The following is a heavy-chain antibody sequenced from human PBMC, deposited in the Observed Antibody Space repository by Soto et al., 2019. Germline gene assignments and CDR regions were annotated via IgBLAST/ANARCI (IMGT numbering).Heavy chain of an antibody. J-gene: IGHJ2*01. V-gene: IGHV3-7*05. CDR2: IKQAGSEK. CDR3: ARGGWGRYFDL. Sequence: EVELVESGGGLVQPGGSLRLSCAASGFTFNYYWMHWVRQAPRKGLEWVANIKQAGSEKYYVDSVRGRFTRSSVNANNSRCLQMSSLRPEDTAVYYCARGGWGRYFDLGGRGTLFTVSS. CDR1: GFTFNYYW. D-gene: IGHD2-21*02.